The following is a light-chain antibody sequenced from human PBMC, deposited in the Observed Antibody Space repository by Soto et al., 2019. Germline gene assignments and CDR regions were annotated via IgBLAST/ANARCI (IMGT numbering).Light chain of an antibody. J-gene: IGKJ1*01. CDR2: GAS. CDR3: KQYSRLWS. V-gene: IGKV1-5*03. CDR1: ESISTW. Sequence: DLQMTQSLSSPAASARDGLTSTFRASESISTWLAWYQQKPGKAPKLLIYGASSLESGVPPRFSGDGSGTEFTLTISSLQRDDFGIYYCKQYSRLWSFGQGTTVDIK.